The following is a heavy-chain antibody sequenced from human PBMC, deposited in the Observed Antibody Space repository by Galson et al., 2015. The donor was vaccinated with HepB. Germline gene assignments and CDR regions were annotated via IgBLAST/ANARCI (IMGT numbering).Heavy chain of an antibody. V-gene: IGHV3-53*01. Sequence: SLRLSCAASGFTVSSNYMSWVRQAPGKGLEWVSVIYSGGSTYYADSVKGRFTISRDNSKNTLYLQMNSLRAEDTAVYYCARDRDGYNYYFDYWGQGTLVTGSS. CDR1: GFTVSSNY. D-gene: IGHD5-24*01. J-gene: IGHJ4*02. CDR2: IYSGGST. CDR3: ARDRDGYNYYFDY.